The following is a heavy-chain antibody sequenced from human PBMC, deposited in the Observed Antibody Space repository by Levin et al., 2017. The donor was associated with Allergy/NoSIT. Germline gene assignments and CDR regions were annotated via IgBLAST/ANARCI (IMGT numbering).Heavy chain of an antibody. CDR1: GYTFTTYD. J-gene: IGHJ4*02. Sequence: ASVKVSCKASGYTFTTYDINWVRQAAGQGLEWLGWMNPNSGNTGYAQKFQGRVTMTRTTAISTAYMELSSLRSDDTAVYYCARNWPNTGDFDFWGQGTRVTVSS. D-gene: IGHD7-27*01. CDR3: ARNWPNTGDFDF. CDR2: MNPNSGNT. V-gene: IGHV1-8*01.